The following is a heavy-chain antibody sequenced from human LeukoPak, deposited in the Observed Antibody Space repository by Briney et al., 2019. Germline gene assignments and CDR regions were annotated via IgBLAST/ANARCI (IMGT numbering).Heavy chain of an antibody. D-gene: IGHD5-24*01. Sequence: SETLSLTCTVSGVSISTYYWNWIRQPPGKGLEWIGEINHSGSTNYNPSLKSRVTISVDTSKNQFSLKLSSVTAADTAVYYCARGLPDGYNSYYFDYWGQGTLVTVSS. J-gene: IGHJ4*02. CDR1: GVSISTYY. V-gene: IGHV4-34*01. CDR3: ARGLPDGYNSYYFDY. CDR2: INHSGST.